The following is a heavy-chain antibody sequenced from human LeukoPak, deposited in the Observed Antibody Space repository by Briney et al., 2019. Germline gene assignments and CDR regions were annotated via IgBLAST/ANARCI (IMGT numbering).Heavy chain of an antibody. CDR1: SGSISSFY. CDR3: ARGQGRFDYDSSAYYITDLDY. J-gene: IGHJ4*02. CDR2: ISYSGIT. D-gene: IGHD3-22*01. V-gene: IGHV4-59*01. Sequence: SETLSLTCTFSSGSISSFYWTWIRQPPGKGLEWIGYISYSGITKYNPSLKSRVTISIDTSKNQFSLKLTSVTAADTATFYCARGQGRFDYDSSAYYITDLDYWGQGTLVTVSS.